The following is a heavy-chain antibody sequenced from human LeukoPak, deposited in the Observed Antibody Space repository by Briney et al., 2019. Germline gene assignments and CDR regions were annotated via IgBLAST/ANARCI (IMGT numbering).Heavy chain of an antibody. D-gene: IGHD3-3*01. CDR3: ARDQSLTIFGVVISRNPRRGMDV. CDR1: GFTFSDYY. CDR2: ISSSSSTI. Sequence: GGSLRLSCAASGFTFSDYYMSWIRQAPGKGLEWVSYISSSSSTIYYADSVKGRFTISRDNAKNSLYLQMNSLRAEDTAVYYCARDQSLTIFGVVISRNPRRGMDVWGQGTTVTVSS. J-gene: IGHJ6*02. V-gene: IGHV3-11*04.